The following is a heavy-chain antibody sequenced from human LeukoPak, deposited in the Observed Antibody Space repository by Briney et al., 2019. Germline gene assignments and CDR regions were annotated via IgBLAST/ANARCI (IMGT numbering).Heavy chain of an antibody. D-gene: IGHD5-24*01. Sequence: QSGGSLRLSCAASGFTFSSYGMHWVRQAPGKGLEWVAFIRYDGSNKYYADSVKGRFTVSRDNSKNSLSLYMNSLTTEDTALYYCVRGHGYNLEDYFDNWGQGTLVTVSS. CDR2: IRYDGSNK. CDR1: GFTFSSYG. CDR3: VRGHGYNLEDYFDN. V-gene: IGHV3-30*02. J-gene: IGHJ4*02.